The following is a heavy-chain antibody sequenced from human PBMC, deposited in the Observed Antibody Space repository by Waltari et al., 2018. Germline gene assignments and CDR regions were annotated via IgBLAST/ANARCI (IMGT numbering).Heavy chain of an antibody. CDR1: GGSFSGYY. CDR2: INHSGST. V-gene: IGHV4-34*01. J-gene: IGHJ6*02. D-gene: IGHD2-15*01. Sequence: QVQLQQWGAGLLKPSETLSLTCAVYGGSFSGYYWSWIRQPPGKGLEWIGEINHSGSTNYNPSLKVRGTRSVDTSKNQFSLKLSSVTAADTALYYCARLRGLGYCSGGSCYNVWGQGTTVTVSS. CDR3: ARLRGLGYCSGGSCYNV.